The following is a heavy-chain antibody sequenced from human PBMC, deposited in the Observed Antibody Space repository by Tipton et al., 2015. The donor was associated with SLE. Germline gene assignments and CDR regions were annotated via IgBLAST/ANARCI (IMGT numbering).Heavy chain of an antibody. J-gene: IGHJ3*02. CDR2: INHSGST. D-gene: IGHD6-19*01. Sequence: TLSLTCAVYGESFSGYYWSWIRQPPGKGLEWIGEINHSGSTNYNPSLKSRVTISVDKSKNQFSLKLSSVTAADTAVYYCASRAVAGTYDAFDIWGQGTMVTVSS. V-gene: IGHV4-34*01. CDR3: ASRAVAGTYDAFDI. CDR1: GESFSGYY.